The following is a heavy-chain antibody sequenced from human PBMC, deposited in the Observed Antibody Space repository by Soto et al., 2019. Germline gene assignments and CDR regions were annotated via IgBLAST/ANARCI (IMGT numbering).Heavy chain of an antibody. CDR3: ASLKYYYDRSGSPDAFDI. CDR1: GYSFTSYW. Sequence: GESLKISCKGSGYSFTSYWIGWVRQMPGKGLEWMGVIYPGDSDTRYSPSFQGQVTISADKSISTAYLQWSSLKASDTAMYYCASLKYYYDRSGSPDAFDIWGQGTMFTV. V-gene: IGHV5-51*01. J-gene: IGHJ3*02. D-gene: IGHD3-22*01. CDR2: IYPGDSDT.